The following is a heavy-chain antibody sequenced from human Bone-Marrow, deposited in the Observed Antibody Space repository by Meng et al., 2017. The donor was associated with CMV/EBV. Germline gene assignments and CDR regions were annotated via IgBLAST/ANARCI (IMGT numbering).Heavy chain of an antibody. V-gene: IGHV3-23*01. CDR3: ARDGSILRVLGRVYGMDV. D-gene: IGHD3-3*01. J-gene: IGHJ6*02. Sequence: GGSLRLSCAASGFTFSSYSMTWVRQVPGKGLEWVSTVSDTGGSTYYADSVKGRFTITRDNSKNTLYLQMYSQRVEDTAVYYGARDGSILRVLGRVYGMDVWGQGTTVTVSS. CDR2: VSDTGGST. CDR1: GFTFSSYS.